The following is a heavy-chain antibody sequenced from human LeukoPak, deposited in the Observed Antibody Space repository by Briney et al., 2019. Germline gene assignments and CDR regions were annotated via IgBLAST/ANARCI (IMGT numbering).Heavy chain of an antibody. Sequence: ASVKVSCKASGYTFTGYYMHWVRQAPGQGLEWMGWINLNGGATKYAQKFQDRVTMTRDTSISTAYMELSSLRSDDPAVYYCARGGSGTYFKFDYWGQGTLVTVSS. CDR3: ARGGSGTYFKFDY. D-gene: IGHD3-10*01. V-gene: IGHV1-2*02. CDR1: GYTFTGYY. J-gene: IGHJ4*02. CDR2: INLNGGAT.